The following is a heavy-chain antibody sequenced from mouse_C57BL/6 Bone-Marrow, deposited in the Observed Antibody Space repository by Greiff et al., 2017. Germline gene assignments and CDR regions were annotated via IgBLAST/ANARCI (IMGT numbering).Heavy chain of an antibody. V-gene: IGHV5-16*01. J-gene: IGHJ4*01. CDR1: GFTFSDYY. Sequence: EVQLVESEGGLVQPGSSMKLSCTASGFTFSDYYMAWVRQVPEKGLEWVANINYDGSSTYYLDSLKSRFIISGDNAKNILYLQMSSLKSEDTATYYCARDSHYGRGTYAMDYWGQGTSVTVSS. CDR2: INYDGSST. CDR3: ARDSHYGRGTYAMDY. D-gene: IGHD1-1*01.